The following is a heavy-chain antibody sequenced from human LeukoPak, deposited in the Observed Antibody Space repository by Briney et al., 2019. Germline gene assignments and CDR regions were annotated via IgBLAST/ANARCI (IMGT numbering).Heavy chain of an antibody. J-gene: IGHJ4*02. D-gene: IGHD5-18*01. CDR3: SRDRAMDDY. V-gene: IGHV3-7*01. CDR2: IKQDGSEK. Sequence: GGSLRLSCAASGFTFSSYWMNWVRQAPGKGLEWVANIKQDGSEKYYVDSVKGRFTISRDNAKNSVYLQMNSLRAEDTAVYYCSRDRAMDDYRGQGTLVTVSS. CDR1: GFTFSSYW.